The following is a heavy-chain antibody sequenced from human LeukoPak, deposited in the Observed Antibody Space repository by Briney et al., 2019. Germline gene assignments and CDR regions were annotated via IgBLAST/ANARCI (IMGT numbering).Heavy chain of an antibody. D-gene: IGHD3-9*01. Sequence: SETLSLTCAVYGGSFSGYYWSWIRQPPGKGLEWIGEINHSGSTYYNPSLKSRVTISVDTSKDQFSLKLSSVTAADTAVYYCARNLYYDILTGYGSYWYFDLWGRGTLVTVSS. CDR2: INHSGST. V-gene: IGHV4-34*01. CDR1: GGSFSGYY. J-gene: IGHJ2*01. CDR3: ARNLYYDILTGYGSYWYFDL.